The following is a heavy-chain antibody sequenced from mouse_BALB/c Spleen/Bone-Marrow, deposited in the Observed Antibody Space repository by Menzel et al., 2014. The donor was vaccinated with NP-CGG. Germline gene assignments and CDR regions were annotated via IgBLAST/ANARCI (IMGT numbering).Heavy chain of an antibody. Sequence: DVQLQESGPDLVKPSQSLSLTCTVTGYSITSGYSWHWIRQFPENKLEWMGYIHYSGRTNYNPSLKRRIPITRHTSKNQFFLQFKSLTPEDTAPYYCARMGRSSFWYFDVWGAGTTVPGS. CDR1: GYSITSGYS. CDR2: IHYSGRT. V-gene: IGHV3-1*02. CDR3: ARMGRSSFWYFDV. D-gene: IGHD1-1*01. J-gene: IGHJ1*01.